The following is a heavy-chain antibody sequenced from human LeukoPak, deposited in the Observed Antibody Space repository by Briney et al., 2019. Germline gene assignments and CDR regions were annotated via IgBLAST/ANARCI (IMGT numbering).Heavy chain of an antibody. Sequence: RGSLRLSCAASGFTSSSYSMNWGRQAPGKGLEWVSYISIRSRTIYYADSVKGRFTISRDNAKNSLYLQMNSLRAEDTAVYYCARPQGDYEDYFDYWGQGTLVTVSS. D-gene: IGHD4-17*01. CDR1: GFTSSSYS. CDR3: ARPQGDYEDYFDY. CDR2: ISIRSRTI. V-gene: IGHV3-48*01. J-gene: IGHJ4*02.